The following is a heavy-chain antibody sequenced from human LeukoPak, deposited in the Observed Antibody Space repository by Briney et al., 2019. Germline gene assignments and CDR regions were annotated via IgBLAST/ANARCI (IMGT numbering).Heavy chain of an antibody. V-gene: IGHV1-2*02. J-gene: IGHJ4*02. CDR3: ARYPLSYTSNWHYYFDY. D-gene: IGHD1-7*01. CDR1: GYTFTGYY. CDR2: INPNSGGT. Sequence: ASVKVSCKASGYTFTGYYINWVRQAPGQGLEWMGWINPNSGGTNYAQKLQGRVTMTTDTSTSTAYVELRSLRSDDTAVYYCARYPLSYTSNWHYYFDYWGQGTLLTVSS.